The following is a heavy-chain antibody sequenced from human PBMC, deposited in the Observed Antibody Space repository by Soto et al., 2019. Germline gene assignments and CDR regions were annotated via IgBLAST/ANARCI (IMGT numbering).Heavy chain of an antibody. CDR3: ARLTRGVYDLDRLWEKFDY. CDR2: IYWDDDK. Sequence: QITVKESGLTLVKPTQTLTLTCTFSGFSLSTNGMGVGWIRQSPGKALEWLALIYWDDDKRYSPSLRSRLTITQDTSKNQGDLTMTNMDPVDTATYYWARLTRGVYDLDRLWEKFDYWGQGTVVTVSS. V-gene: IGHV2-5*02. J-gene: IGHJ4*02. D-gene: IGHD5-12*01. CDR1: GFSLSTNGMG.